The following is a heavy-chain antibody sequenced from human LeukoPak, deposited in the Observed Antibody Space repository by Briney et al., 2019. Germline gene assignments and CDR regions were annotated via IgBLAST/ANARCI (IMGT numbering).Heavy chain of an antibody. J-gene: IGHJ6*02. Sequence: PGGSLRLSCAASGFTFSSYAMHWVRQAPGKGLEWVAVISYDGSNKYYADSVKGRFTISRDNSKNTLYLQMNSLRAGDTAVYYCARRGTYYGMDVWGQGTTVTVSS. CDR1: GFTFSSYA. V-gene: IGHV3-30-3*01. CDR3: ARRGTYYGMDV. CDR2: ISYDGSNK.